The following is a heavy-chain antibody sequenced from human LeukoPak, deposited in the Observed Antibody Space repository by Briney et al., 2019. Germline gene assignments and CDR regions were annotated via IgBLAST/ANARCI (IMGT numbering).Heavy chain of an antibody. J-gene: IGHJ4*02. CDR2: INPNSGGT. D-gene: IGHD6-13*01. V-gene: IGHV1-2*02. Sequence: ASVKVSCKASGYTFTGYYMHWVRQAPGQGLEWMGWINPNSGGTNYAQKFQGRVTMTRDTSISTAYMELSRLRSDDTAVYYCARGVYIAAAQYGYWGQGTLVTVSS. CDR1: GYTFTGYY. CDR3: ARGVYIAAAQYGY.